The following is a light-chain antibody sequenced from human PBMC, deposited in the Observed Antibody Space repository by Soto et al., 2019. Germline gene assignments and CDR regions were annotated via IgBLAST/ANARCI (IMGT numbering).Light chain of an antibody. V-gene: IGKV3-20*01. CDR2: GAS. CDR1: RSVRSSY. J-gene: IGKJ2*01. CDR3: QQYGGSPPYT. Sequence: EIVLTQSPGTLSLSPGERATLSCRAIRSVRSSYLAWYQQKPGQAPRLLIYGASSRATGIPDRFSGSGSGTDFTLTISRLEPEDFAVYYCQQYGGSPPYTFGQGTKLEIK.